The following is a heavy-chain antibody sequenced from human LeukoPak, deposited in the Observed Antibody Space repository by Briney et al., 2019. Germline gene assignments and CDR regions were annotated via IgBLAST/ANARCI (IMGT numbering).Heavy chain of an antibody. CDR3: ARAVGYYNDSSGYLY. D-gene: IGHD3-22*01. CDR2: IYYSGST. J-gene: IGHJ4*02. Sequence: PSETLSLTCTVSSGSLSSGDYYWRWLPQPPGTGLEWLGYIYYSGSTYYNLSLKRRVTIYVDTSKIQFSLKLSSVTAADTAVYYCARAVGYYNDSSGYLYWGLGTPVTVSS. CDR1: SGSLSSGDYY. V-gene: IGHV4-30-4*08.